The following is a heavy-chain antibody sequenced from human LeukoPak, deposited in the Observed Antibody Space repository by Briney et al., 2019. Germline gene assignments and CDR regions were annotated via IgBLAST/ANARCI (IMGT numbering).Heavy chain of an antibody. CDR3: ARQGYTYYYDSSGYYPFDH. V-gene: IGHV4-34*01. CDR1: GGSFSGYY. D-gene: IGHD3-22*01. J-gene: IGHJ4*02. CDR2: INHSGST. Sequence: SETLSLTCAVYGGSFSGYYWSWIRQPPGKGLEWIGEINHSGSTNYNPSLKSRVTISVDTSKNQFSLKLSSVTAADTAVYYCARQGYTYYYDSSGYYPFDHWGQGTLVTVSS.